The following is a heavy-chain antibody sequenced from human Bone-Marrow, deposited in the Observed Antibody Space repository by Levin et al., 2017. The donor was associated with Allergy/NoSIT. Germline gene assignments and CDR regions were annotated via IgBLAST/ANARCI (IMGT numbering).Heavy chain of an antibody. D-gene: IGHD3-3*01. V-gene: IGHV6-1*01. CDR3: ARDRMYYDFWSGYYYFDY. CDR2: TYYRSKWYN. J-gene: IGHJ4*02. Sequence: SQTLSLTCAISGDSVSSNSAAWNWIRQSPSRGLEWLGRTYYRSKWYNDYAVSVKSRITINPDTSKNQFSLQLNSVTPEDTAVYYCARDRMYYDFWSGYYYFDYWGQGTLVTVSS. CDR1: GDSVSSNSAA.